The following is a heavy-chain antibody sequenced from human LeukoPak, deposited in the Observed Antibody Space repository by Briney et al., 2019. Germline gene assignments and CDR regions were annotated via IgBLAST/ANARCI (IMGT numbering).Heavy chain of an antibody. CDR1: GYTLTELS. Sequence: ASVKVSCKVSGYTLTELSMHWVRQAPGKGLEWMGGFDPEDGETIYAQKFQGRVTMTEDTSTDTAYMELSSLRSEDTAVYYCATALYYYGLYYFDYWGQGTLVTVSS. J-gene: IGHJ4*02. V-gene: IGHV1-24*01. CDR3: ATALYYYGLYYFDY. CDR2: FDPEDGET. D-gene: IGHD3-10*01.